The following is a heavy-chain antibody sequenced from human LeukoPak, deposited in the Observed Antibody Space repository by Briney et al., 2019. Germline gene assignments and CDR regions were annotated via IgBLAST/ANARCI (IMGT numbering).Heavy chain of an antibody. Sequence: PGGSLRLSCAASGFTFSDYYMSWIRQAPGKGLEWVSYISSSGSTIYYADSVKGRFTISRDNAKNSLYLQMNSLRAEDTALYYCAKDISGLWYYGMDVWGQGTTVTVSS. V-gene: IGHV3-11*01. J-gene: IGHJ6*02. CDR2: ISSSGSTI. D-gene: IGHD2-21*01. CDR3: AKDISGLWYYGMDV. CDR1: GFTFSDYY.